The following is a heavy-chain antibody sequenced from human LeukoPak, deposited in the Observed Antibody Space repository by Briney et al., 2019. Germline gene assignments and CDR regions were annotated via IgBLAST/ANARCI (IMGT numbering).Heavy chain of an antibody. CDR2: ISAYNGNT. CDR3: ARADKYYYDSSGYLDY. J-gene: IGHJ4*02. Sequence: VASVKVSCKASGYTFTSYGISWVRQAPGQGLEWMGWISAYNGNTNYAQKLQGRVTMTTDTSTSTAYMELRSLRSDDTAVYYCARADKYYYDSSGYLDYWGQGTLVTVSS. CDR1: GYTFTSYG. D-gene: IGHD3-22*01. V-gene: IGHV1-18*01.